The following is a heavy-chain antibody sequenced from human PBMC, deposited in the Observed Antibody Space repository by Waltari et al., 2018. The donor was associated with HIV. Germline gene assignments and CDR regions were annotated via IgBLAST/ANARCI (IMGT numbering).Heavy chain of an antibody. J-gene: IGHJ4*02. Sequence: QVQLVESGGGVVQPGRSLRLSCAASGFTFSSYAMHWVRQAPGKGLEWVAVISYDGSNKYYADSVKGRFTISRDNSKNTLYLQMNSLRAEDTAVYYCARAVAGREGDYWGQGTLVTVSS. V-gene: IGHV3-30*01. CDR2: ISYDGSNK. D-gene: IGHD6-19*01. CDR3: ARAVAGREGDY. CDR1: GFTFSSYA.